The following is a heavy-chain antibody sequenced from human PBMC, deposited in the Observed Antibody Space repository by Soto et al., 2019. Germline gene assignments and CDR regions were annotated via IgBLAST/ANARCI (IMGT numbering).Heavy chain of an antibody. D-gene: IGHD2-21*02. J-gene: IGHJ6*02. CDR3: AKAVSWMVTEPYSVDMDV. CDR2: INPSGGST. Sequence: ASVKVSCKASGYTFTSYYMHWVRQAPGQGLEWMGIINPSGGSTSYAQKFQGRVTMTRDTSTSTVYMELSSLRSEDTAVYYCAKAVSWMVTEPYSVDMDVWGPGATV. V-gene: IGHV1-46*01. CDR1: GYTFTSYY.